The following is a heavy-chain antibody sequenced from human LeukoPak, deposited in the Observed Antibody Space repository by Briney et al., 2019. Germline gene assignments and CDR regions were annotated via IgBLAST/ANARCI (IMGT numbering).Heavy chain of an antibody. CDR3: ARGTGDYHHDAFDI. CDR2: ISSSGSTT. D-gene: IGHD7-27*01. CDR1: GFTFNTYS. Sequence: PGGSLRLSCAVPGFTFNTYSVNWVRQAPGKGLEWVSYISSSGSTTYYADSVKGRFTVSRDNAKNSLYLQMNTLRAEDTAVYYCARGTGDYHHDAFDIWGQGTMVTVSS. J-gene: IGHJ3*02. V-gene: IGHV3-48*04.